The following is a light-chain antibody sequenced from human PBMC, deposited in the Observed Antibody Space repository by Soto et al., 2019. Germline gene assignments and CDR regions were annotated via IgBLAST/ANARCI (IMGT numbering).Light chain of an antibody. J-gene: IGLJ1*01. V-gene: IGLV1-44*01. CDR1: SSNIGTNT. CDR2: SDN. CDR3: AAWDDSLKGPV. Sequence: QSVVTQPPSASGSPGQRVTFSCSGSSSNIGTNTATWYQHVPGSAPKLLIYSDNQRPSGVPDRFSGSKSGTSASLAISGLQSEDEADYYCAAWDDSLKGPVFGTGTKVTVL.